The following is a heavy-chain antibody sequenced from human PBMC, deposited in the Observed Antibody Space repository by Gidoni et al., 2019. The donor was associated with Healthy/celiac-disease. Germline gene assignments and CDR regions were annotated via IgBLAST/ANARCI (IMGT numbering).Heavy chain of an antibody. V-gene: IGHV4-34*01. CDR3: ARERSYSITMVRGVSIIRFFDY. CDR2: INHSGST. CDR1: GGSFSGYY. Sequence: QVQLQQWGAGLWKPSETLSLTCAVYGGSFSGYYWSWSRQPPGKGLEWIGEINHSGSTNYTPSLKRRVTISVDTSKNQFSLKLSSVTAADTAVYYCARERSYSITMVRGVSIIRFFDYWGQGTLVTVSS. J-gene: IGHJ4*02. D-gene: IGHD3-10*01.